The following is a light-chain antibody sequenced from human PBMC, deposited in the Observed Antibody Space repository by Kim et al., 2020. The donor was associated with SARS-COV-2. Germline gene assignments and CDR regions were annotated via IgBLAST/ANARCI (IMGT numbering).Light chain of an antibody. Sequence: DIVMTQSPDSLAVSLGERATINCKSSQSVLYSSNNKNYLAWYQQKPGQPPKLLIYWASTRESGVPDRFSGSGSGTDFTLTISSLQAEDVSVYNCQRNYSAPRTLGGG. J-gene: IGKJ4*01. V-gene: IGKV4-1*01. CDR1: QSVLYSSNNKNY. CDR2: WAS. CDR3: QRNYSAPRT.